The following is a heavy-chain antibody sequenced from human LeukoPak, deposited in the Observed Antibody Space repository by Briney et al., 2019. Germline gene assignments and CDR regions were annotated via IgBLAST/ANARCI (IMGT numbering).Heavy chain of an antibody. CDR1: GGSISNRTYY. Sequence: PSETLSLTCSVSGGSISNRTYYWGWIRQPPGKGLEWIGSVYYDGSTYYTASLKSRVTISVDTSKNQFSLKLSSVTAADTAVYYCASVGYDSSGYYSKWYAFDIWGQGTMVTVSS. V-gene: IGHV4-39*07. J-gene: IGHJ3*02. CDR3: ASVGYDSSGYYSKWYAFDI. D-gene: IGHD3-22*01. CDR2: VYYDGST.